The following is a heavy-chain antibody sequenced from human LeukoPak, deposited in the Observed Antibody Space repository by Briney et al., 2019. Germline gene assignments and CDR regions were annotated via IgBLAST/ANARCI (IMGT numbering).Heavy chain of an antibody. J-gene: IGHJ4*02. CDR1: GFTFNNYA. Sequence: PGGSLRLSCAASGFTFNNYAMNWVRQAPGKGLEWVSGISGFGGSTYYAPSVKCRLTISRDNFGNMLYLHLDSLRVEDTAIYYCARRSGSSWSSFDYWGQGALVTVSS. CDR3: ARRSGSSWSSFDY. CDR2: ISGFGGST. V-gene: IGHV3-23*01. D-gene: IGHD6-13*01.